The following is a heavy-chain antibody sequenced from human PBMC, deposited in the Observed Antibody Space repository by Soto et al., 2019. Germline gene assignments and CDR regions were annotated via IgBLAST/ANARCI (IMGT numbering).Heavy chain of an antibody. V-gene: IGHV3-48*01. J-gene: IGHJ4*02. CDR1: GFTFSSYS. CDR3: ARDEYGVAVADY. D-gene: IGHD6-19*01. CDR2: ISSSSSTI. Sequence: EVQLVESGGGLVQPGGSLRLSCAASGFTFSSYSRNWVRQAPGKGLERGSYISSSSSTIYYADSVKGRFIISSDNAKNSRYLQMNSLSAEDTAVYYCARDEYGVAVADYWGQGTLVTVSS.